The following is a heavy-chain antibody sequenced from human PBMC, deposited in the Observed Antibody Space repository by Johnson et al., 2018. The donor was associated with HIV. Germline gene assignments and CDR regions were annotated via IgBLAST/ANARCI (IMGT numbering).Heavy chain of an antibody. Sequence: VQLVESGGGLVQPGGSLRLSCAASGFTFSRYWMDWVRQAPGKGLVWVSRIKSDGSSTAYADSVKDRFTISRDNAKNSLYLQMNSLRAEDTAVYYCAREGPAAYIWAFDIWGQGTMVTVSS. J-gene: IGHJ3*02. V-gene: IGHV3-74*01. CDR2: IKSDGSST. CDR3: AREGPAAYIWAFDI. CDR1: GFTFSRYW. D-gene: IGHD2-2*01.